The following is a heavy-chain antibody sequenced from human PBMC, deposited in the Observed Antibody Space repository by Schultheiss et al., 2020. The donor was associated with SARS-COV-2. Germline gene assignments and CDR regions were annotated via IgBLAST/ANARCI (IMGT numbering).Heavy chain of an antibody. Sequence: SETLSLTCTVSGGSISSGGYYWSWIRQHPGKGLEWIGYIYYSGSTYYNPSLKSRVTISVDTSKNQFSLKLSSVTAADTAVYYCATAQARYFDWLLSGFDYWGQGTLVTVSS. D-gene: IGHD3-9*01. CDR1: GGSISSGGYY. CDR3: ATAQARYFDWLLSGFDY. CDR2: IYYSGST. J-gene: IGHJ4*02. V-gene: IGHV4-31*03.